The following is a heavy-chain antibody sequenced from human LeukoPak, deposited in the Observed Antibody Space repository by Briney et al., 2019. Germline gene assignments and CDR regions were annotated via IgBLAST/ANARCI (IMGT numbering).Heavy chain of an antibody. CDR3: ARVIRGYGSGSYDY. Sequence: SVKVSCKASGYTFTSYGISWVRQAPGQGLEWMGGIIPIFGTANYAQKFQGRVTITADESTSTAYMELSSLRSEDTAVYYCARVIRGYGSGSYDYWGQGTLVTVSS. CDR1: GYTFTSYG. D-gene: IGHD3-10*01. V-gene: IGHV1-69*13. J-gene: IGHJ4*02. CDR2: IIPIFGTA.